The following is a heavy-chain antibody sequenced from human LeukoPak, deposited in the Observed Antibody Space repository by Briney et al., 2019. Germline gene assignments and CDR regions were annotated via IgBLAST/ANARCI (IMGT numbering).Heavy chain of an antibody. Sequence: GESLKISCKASEYRFTTYWIAWVRQMPGKGLEWMGFIYPGDSDTRYSPSFQGQVTISADKSISTAYLQWSSLKASDTAMYYCARLEGTIAAGTDYWGQGTLVTVSS. D-gene: IGHD6-13*01. CDR3: ARLEGTIAAGTDY. J-gene: IGHJ4*02. CDR2: IYPGDSDT. CDR1: EYRFTTYW. V-gene: IGHV5-51*01.